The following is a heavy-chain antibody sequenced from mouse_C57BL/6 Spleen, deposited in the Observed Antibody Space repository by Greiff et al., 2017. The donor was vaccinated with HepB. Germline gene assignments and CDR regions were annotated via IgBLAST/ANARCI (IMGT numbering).Heavy chain of an antibody. D-gene: IGHD2-4*01. V-gene: IGHV3-6*01. Sequence: ESGPGLVKPSQSLSLTCSVTGYSITSGYYWNWIRQFPGNKLEWMGYISYDGSNNYNPSLKNRISITRDTSNNQFFLKLNYVTTEDTATYYCAKGGYDSLYWGPGTTLTVSS. CDR3: AKGGYDSLY. J-gene: IGHJ2*01. CDR1: GYSITSGYY. CDR2: ISYDGSN.